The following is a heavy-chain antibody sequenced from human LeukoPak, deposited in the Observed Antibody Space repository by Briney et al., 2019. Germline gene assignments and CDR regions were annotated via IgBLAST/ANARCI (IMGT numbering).Heavy chain of an antibody. CDR1: GDSLNDYF. Sequence: PSETLSLTCGVYGDSLNDYFWSWFRQPPGKGLEWIGEINRSGRSTYNPPHKSGVTVSTDTSNNQLSLMLTSVTAADTAVYYCARPLTAAPRGFDPWGQGTLVTVSS. D-gene: IGHD2-2*01. V-gene: IGHV4-34*01. J-gene: IGHJ5*02. CDR3: ARPLTAAPRGFDP. CDR2: INRSGRS.